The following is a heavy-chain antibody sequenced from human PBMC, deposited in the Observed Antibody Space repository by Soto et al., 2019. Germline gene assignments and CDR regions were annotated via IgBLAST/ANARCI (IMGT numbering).Heavy chain of an antibody. J-gene: IGHJ6*02. Sequence: GESLKISCKGSGYSFTSYWIGWVRQMPGKGLEWMGIIYPGDSDTRYSPSFQGQVTIAADKSISTAYLQWSSLKASDTAMYYCARMGAYCGGDCYSDYYGMDVWGQGTTVTVSS. CDR3: ARMGAYCGGDCYSDYYGMDV. V-gene: IGHV5-51*01. CDR1: GYSFTSYW. D-gene: IGHD2-21*02. CDR2: IYPGDSDT.